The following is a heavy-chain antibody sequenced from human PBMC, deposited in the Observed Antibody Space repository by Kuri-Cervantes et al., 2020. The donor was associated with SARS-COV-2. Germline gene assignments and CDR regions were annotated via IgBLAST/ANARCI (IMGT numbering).Heavy chain of an antibody. Sequence: GGSLRLSCAASGFTFSSYSMNWVRQAPGKGLEWVSSISSSSSYIYYADSVKGRFTISRDNAKSSLYLQMNSLRAEDTAVYYCARDGSDDFWSGHELGMDVWGQGTTVTVSS. CDR3: ARDGSDDFWSGHELGMDV. CDR1: GFTFSSYS. D-gene: IGHD3-3*01. J-gene: IGHJ6*02. V-gene: IGHV3-21*01. CDR2: ISSSSSYI.